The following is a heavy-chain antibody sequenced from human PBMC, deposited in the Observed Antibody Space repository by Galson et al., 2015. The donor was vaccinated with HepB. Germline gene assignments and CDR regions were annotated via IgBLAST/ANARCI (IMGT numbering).Heavy chain of an antibody. Sequence: CAISGDSVSSNSAAWNWIRQSPSRGLEWLGRTYYRSKWYNDYAVSVKSRITINPDTSKNQFSLQLNSVTPEDTAVYYCARGIGGYDSRHYYYYYYMDVWGKGTTVTVSS. CDR2: TYYRSKWYN. CDR1: GDSVSSNSAA. V-gene: IGHV6-1*01. CDR3: ARGIGGYDSRHYYYYYYMDV. J-gene: IGHJ6*03. D-gene: IGHD5-12*01.